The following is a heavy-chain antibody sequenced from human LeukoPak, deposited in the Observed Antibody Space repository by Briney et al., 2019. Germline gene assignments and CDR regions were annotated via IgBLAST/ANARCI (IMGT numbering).Heavy chain of an antibody. V-gene: IGHV4-39*01. D-gene: IGHD2-15*01. Sequence: SETLSLTCTVSGGSISSSSYYWGWIRQPPGKGLEGIGSVYYSGSTYYNPSLKSRVTISVDTSKNQFSLKLSSVTAADTAVYYCARGIVVVVAAIDYWGQGTLVTVSS. CDR2: VYYSGST. CDR3: ARGIVVVVAAIDY. J-gene: IGHJ4*02. CDR1: GGSISSSSYY.